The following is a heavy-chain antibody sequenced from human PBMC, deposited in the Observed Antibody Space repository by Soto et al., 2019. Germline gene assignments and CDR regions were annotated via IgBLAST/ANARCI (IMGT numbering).Heavy chain of an antibody. D-gene: IGHD1-7*01. J-gene: IGHJ6*02. CDR2: IYSGGST. V-gene: IGHV3-53*01. CDR1: GFTVSSNY. Sequence: GGSLRLSCAASGFTVSSNYMSWVRQAPGKGLEWVSVIYSGGSTYYADSVKGRFTISRDNSKNTLYLQMNSLRAEDTAVYYCARDLTGTTPIYYYYGMDVWGQGTTVTVSS. CDR3: ARDLTGTTPIYYYYGMDV.